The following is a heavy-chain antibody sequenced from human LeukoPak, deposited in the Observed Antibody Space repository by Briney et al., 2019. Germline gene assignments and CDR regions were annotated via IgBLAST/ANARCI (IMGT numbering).Heavy chain of an antibody. Sequence: PSETLSLTCTVSGGSISSSSYYWGWIRQPPGKGLEWTGSIYYSGSTYYNPSLKSRVTISVDTSKNQFSLKLSSVTAADTAMYYCARIRGAGADYYYYYMDVWGKGTTVTVSS. J-gene: IGHJ6*03. CDR2: IYYSGST. CDR1: GGSISSSSYY. D-gene: IGHD3-3*01. CDR3: ARIRGAGADYYYYYMDV. V-gene: IGHV4-39*07.